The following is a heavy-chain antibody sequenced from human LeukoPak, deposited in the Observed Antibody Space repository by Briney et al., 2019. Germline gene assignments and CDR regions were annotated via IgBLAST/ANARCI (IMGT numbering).Heavy chain of an antibody. CDR3: ARGEIDCGGDCYFFDY. CDR2: IRYDGTNK. V-gene: IGHV3-30*02. CDR1: GFTFSSYG. Sequence: GSLRLSCAASGFTFSSYGMHWVRQAPGKGLEWVTFIRYDGTNKYYADSVKGRFTISRDNSKNTLYLQMNSLRAEDTAVYYCARGEIDCGGDCYFFDYWGQGTLVTVSS. J-gene: IGHJ4*02. D-gene: IGHD2-21*02.